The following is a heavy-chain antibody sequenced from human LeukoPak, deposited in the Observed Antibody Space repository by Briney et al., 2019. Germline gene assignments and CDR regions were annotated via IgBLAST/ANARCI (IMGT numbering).Heavy chain of an antibody. V-gene: IGHV3-23*01. CDR3: AKLDFLDIVVVPAAPDY. Sequence: GGSLRLSCAASGFKFSDYGMSWVRQAPGKGLEWVSAISGSGGSTYYADSVKGRFTISRDNSKNTLYLQMNSLRAEDTAVYYCAKLDFLDIVVVPAAPDYWGQGTLVTVSS. J-gene: IGHJ4*02. D-gene: IGHD2-2*01. CDR1: GFKFSDYG. CDR2: ISGSGGST.